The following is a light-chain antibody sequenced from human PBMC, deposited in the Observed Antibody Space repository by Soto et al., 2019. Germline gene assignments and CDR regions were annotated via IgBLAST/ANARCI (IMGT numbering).Light chain of an antibody. CDR2: CAS. Sequence: EIVLTQSPCTLSLSPGERATLSCRASQSVSSSYLAWYQQKPGQAPRLLIYCASSRATGIPDRFSGSGSGTDFTLTISRLEPADFAVYYCQQYGSSPPHTLGQGTKVDIK. CDR3: QQYGSSPPHT. J-gene: IGKJ2*01. CDR1: QSVSSSY. V-gene: IGKV3-20*01.